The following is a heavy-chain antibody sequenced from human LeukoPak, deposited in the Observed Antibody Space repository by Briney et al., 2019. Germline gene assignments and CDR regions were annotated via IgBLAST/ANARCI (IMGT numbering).Heavy chain of an antibody. V-gene: IGHV1-46*01. D-gene: IGHD3-22*01. Sequence: ASVKVSCKASGYTFTSYYMHWVRQAPGQGLEWMGIINPSGGSTSYAQKFQGRVTMTRDTSTSTVYMELRSLRSDDTAVYYCARDRPDYYDSSAYLRGLYSAFGYWGQGTLVTVSS. CDR2: INPSGGST. J-gene: IGHJ4*02. CDR1: GYTFTSYY. CDR3: ARDRPDYYDSSAYLRGLYSAFGY.